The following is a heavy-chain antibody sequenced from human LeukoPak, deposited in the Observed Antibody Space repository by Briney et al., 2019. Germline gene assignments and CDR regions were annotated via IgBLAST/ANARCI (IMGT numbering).Heavy chain of an antibody. J-gene: IGHJ3*02. D-gene: IGHD3-10*01. V-gene: IGHV4-34*01. Sequence: SETLSLTCAVYDGSFSGYYWSWIRQPPGKGLEWIGEINHSGSTNYNPSLKSRVTISVDTSKNQFSLKLSSVTAADTAVYYCARDRLLYYYGSGSYPDAFDIWGQGTMVTVSS. CDR2: INHSGST. CDR3: ARDRLLYYYGSGSYPDAFDI. CDR1: DGSFSGYY.